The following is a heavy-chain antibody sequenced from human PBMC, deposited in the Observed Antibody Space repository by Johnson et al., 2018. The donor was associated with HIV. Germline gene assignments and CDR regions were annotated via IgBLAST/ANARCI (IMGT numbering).Heavy chain of an antibody. CDR1: GFKYA. V-gene: IGHV3-NL1*01. J-gene: IGHJ3*01. Sequence: QVQLVESGGGLVQPGGSLRLSCAASGFKYAASGLAFSNYAVKWVSHTPGGDGGTSFADSVRGRYIISRDNSNNTLYLHMNSLRPDDTGVYYCAKDKFMFLDNPVDAFDVWGQGTMVTFSS. CDR2: TPGGDGGT. CDR3: AKDKFMFLDNPVDAFDV. D-gene: IGHD3/OR15-3a*01.